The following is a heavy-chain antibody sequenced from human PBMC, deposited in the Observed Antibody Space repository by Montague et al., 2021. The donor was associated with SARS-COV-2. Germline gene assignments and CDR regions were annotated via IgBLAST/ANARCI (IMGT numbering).Heavy chain of an antibody. CDR1: GFTFSRHE. Sequence: SLRLSCAASGFTFSRHEVNWVRQAPGKGLEWVSYITSDGGIIYYADFVEGRFTISRDNAKNSLYLQMNSLRAEDTAVYYCAPAVPVADDSWGQGTLVTVSS. CDR2: ITSDGGII. CDR3: APAVPVADDS. D-gene: IGHD2-2*01. V-gene: IGHV3-48*03. J-gene: IGHJ5*02.